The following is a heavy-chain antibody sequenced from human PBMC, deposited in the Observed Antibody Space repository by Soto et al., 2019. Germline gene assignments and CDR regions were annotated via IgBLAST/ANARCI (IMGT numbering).Heavy chain of an antibody. Sequence: PSETLSLTCAVYGGSFSGYYWSWIRQPPGKGLEWIGEINHSGSTNYNPSLKSRVTISVDTSKNQFSLKLSSVTAADTAVYYCARGRYGSSWYYYYYYMDVWGKGTTVTVS. D-gene: IGHD6-13*01. J-gene: IGHJ6*03. CDR1: GGSFSGYY. CDR3: ARGRYGSSWYYYYYYMDV. CDR2: INHSGST. V-gene: IGHV4-34*01.